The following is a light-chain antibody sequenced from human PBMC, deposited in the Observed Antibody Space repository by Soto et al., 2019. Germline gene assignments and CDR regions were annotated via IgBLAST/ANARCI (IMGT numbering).Light chain of an antibody. CDR2: DAS. CDR3: QQRSNWPPYT. J-gene: IGKJ2*01. Sequence: PGERATLSCRASQSVSSYLAWYQQKPGQAPRLLIYDASNRATGIPARFSGSGSGTDFTLTISSLEPEDFAVYYCQQRSNWPPYTFGHGTKLEIK. V-gene: IGKV3-11*01. CDR1: QSVSSY.